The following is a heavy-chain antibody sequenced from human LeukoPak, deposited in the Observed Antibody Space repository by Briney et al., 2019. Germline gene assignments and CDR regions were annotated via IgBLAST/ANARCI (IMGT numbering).Heavy chain of an antibody. CDR2: IYYSGST. J-gene: IGHJ3*02. Sequence: PSETLSLTCTVSGGSISSYYWSWIRQPPGKGLEWIGYIYYSGSTNYNPSLKSRVTISVDTSKNQFSLKLGSVTAADTAVYYCARTYGSVWTRDAFDIWGQGTMVTVSS. CDR1: GGSISSYY. D-gene: IGHD3-10*01. V-gene: IGHV4-59*01. CDR3: ARTYGSVWTRDAFDI.